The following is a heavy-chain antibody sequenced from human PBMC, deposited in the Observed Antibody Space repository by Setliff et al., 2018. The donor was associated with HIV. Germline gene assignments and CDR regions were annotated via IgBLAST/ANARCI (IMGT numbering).Heavy chain of an antibody. CDR1: GASISLIAYY. D-gene: IGHD3-10*01. CDR2: VYYTGST. Sequence: SETLSLTCTVSGASISLIAYYWGWVRQPPGEGLEWIGSVYYTGSTFYNPSLKSLKGRVTISVDTSKNQFSLKLISVTAADTAIYFCARQGNAIYGEVDSWGQGTRVTVSS. V-gene: IGHV4-39*01. CDR3: ARQGNAIYGEVDS. J-gene: IGHJ5*01.